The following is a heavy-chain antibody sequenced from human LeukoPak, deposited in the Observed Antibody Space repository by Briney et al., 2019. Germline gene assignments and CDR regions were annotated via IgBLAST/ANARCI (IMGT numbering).Heavy chain of an antibody. D-gene: IGHD2-15*01. CDR3: GRGPKAGGPHHDIDV. Sequence: ASVKVSCKASGYTFTSYGISWVRQAPGQGLEWMGWISAYSGDTNYAQKFQGRATMTTDTSTSTAYMELRSLSSDDTAVYYCGRGPKAGGPHHDIDVWGRGTMVTVSS. V-gene: IGHV1-18*01. CDR2: ISAYSGDT. J-gene: IGHJ6*02. CDR1: GYTFTSYG.